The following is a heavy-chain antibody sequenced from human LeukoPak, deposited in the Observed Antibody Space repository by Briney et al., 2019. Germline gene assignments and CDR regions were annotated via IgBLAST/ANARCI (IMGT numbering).Heavy chain of an antibody. CDR1: GGSISSYY. CDR2: IYHTGST. CDR3: AGGQSSGWTAFDY. V-gene: IGHV4-59*08. J-gene: IGHJ4*02. Sequence: SETLSLTCTVSGGSISSYYWSWIRQPPGKGLEWIGFIYHTGSTNYCPSLKSRVTMSVDTSKKQFSLKLSSVTAADTAVYYCAGGQSSGWTAFDYWGQGTLVSVSS. D-gene: IGHD6-19*01.